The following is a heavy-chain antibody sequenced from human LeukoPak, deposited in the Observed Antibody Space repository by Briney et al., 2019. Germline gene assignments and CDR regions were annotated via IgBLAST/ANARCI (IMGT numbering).Heavy chain of an antibody. CDR3: ARDRGGRYYYDSSGYGYFDY. Sequence: ASVKVSCKASGYTFTSYGISWVRQAPGQGLEWMGWISAYNDNTNYAQKLQGRVTMTTDTSTSTAYMELRSLRSDDTAVYYCARDRGGRYYYDSSGYGYFDYWGQGTLVTVSS. D-gene: IGHD3-22*01. CDR1: GYTFTSYG. V-gene: IGHV1-18*01. CDR2: ISAYNDNT. J-gene: IGHJ4*02.